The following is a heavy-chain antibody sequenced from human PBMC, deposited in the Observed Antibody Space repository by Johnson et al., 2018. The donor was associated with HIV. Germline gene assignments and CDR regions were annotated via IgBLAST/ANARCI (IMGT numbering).Heavy chain of an antibody. CDR1: GFTFSSYA. CDR3: ARPSEDYSSSSGYAFDI. D-gene: IGHD6-6*01. CDR2: ISYDGSNK. Sequence: QVQLVESGGGVVQPGRSLRLSCAASGFTFSSYAMHWVRQAPGKGLEWVAVISYDGSNKYYADSVKGRFTISRDNSKNTLYLQMNSLRAEDTAVYYCARPSEDYSSSSGYAFDIWGQGTMVTVSS. V-gene: IGHV3-30*04. J-gene: IGHJ3*02.